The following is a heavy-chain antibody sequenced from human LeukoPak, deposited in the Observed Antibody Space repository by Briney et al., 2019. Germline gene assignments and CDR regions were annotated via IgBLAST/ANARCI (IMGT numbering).Heavy chain of an antibody. J-gene: IGHJ5*02. CDR2: MNPNSGNT. D-gene: IGHD2-2*01. CDR1: GYTFTSYD. V-gene: IGHV1-8*01. CDR3: ARAGYCSSTSCANWFDP. Sequence: ASAKVSCKASGYTFTSYDTNWVRQATGQGLEWMGWMNPNSGNTGYAQKFQGRVTMTRNTSISTAYMELSSLRSEDTAVYYCARAGYCSSTSCANWFDPWGQGTLVTVSS.